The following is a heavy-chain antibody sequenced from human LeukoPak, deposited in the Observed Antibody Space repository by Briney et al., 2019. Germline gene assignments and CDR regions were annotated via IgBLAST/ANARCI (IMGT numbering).Heavy chain of an antibody. CDR3: AREGDSSGWSFDY. D-gene: IGHD6-19*01. J-gene: IGHJ4*02. Sequence: GGSLRLSCAASGFTVSSNYMSWVRQAPGKGLEWVSVIYSGGSTYYADSVKGRFTISRDNSKNTLYLQMNSLRAEDMAVYYCAREGDSSGWSFDYWGQGTLVTVSS. V-gene: IGHV3-53*01. CDR1: GFTVSSNY. CDR2: IYSGGST.